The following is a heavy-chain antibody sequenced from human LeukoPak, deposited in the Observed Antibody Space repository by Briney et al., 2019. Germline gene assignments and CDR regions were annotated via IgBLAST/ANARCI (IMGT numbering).Heavy chain of an antibody. J-gene: IGHJ3*02. Sequence: GGSLRLSCAASGFTFSSYGMHWVRQAPGKGLEWVAVISYDGSNKYYADSVKGRFTISRDNSKNTLYLQMNSLRAEDTAVYYCAKDRQGAFDIWGQGTMVTVSS. CDR2: ISYDGSNK. CDR3: AKDRQGAFDI. V-gene: IGHV3-30*18. CDR1: GFTFSSYG.